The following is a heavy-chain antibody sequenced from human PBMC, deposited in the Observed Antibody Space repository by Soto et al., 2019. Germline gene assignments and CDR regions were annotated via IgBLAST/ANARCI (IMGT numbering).Heavy chain of an antibody. Sequence: SETLSLTCAVYSGSLTTHYWSWILQPPGKGLEWIGEINHGGNTNYSPSLKRRVSMSIDTSKNQIPLKVTAVTAADTAVYYCAKGFEYRPSLFASWGLGTLVTVSS. J-gene: IGHJ5*01. CDR1: SGSLTTHY. V-gene: IGHV4-34*01. CDR2: INHGGNT. CDR3: AKGFEYRPSLFAS. D-gene: IGHD6-6*01.